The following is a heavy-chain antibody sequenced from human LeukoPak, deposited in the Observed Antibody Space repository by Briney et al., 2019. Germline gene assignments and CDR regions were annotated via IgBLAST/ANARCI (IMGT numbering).Heavy chain of an antibody. CDR1: GYSISSGYY. V-gene: IGHV4-38-2*02. CDR3: ASKYYYDSSGYFYVDY. D-gene: IGHD3-22*01. J-gene: IGHJ4*02. CDR2: IYHSGRT. Sequence: SETLSLTCTVSGYSISSGYYWGWIRQSPGKGLEWIGSIYHSGRTYYNPSLKSRVSTSIDTSKNQFSLKLSSVTAADTAVYYCASKYYYDSSGYFYVDYWGQGTLVTVSS.